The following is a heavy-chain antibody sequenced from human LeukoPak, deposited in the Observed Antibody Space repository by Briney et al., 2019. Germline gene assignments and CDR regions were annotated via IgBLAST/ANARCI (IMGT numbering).Heavy chain of an antibody. CDR2: LYSGGNT. CDR1: GLTVSSNF. V-gene: IGHV3-53*01. CDR3: AKDRAQQLVLDF. Sequence: GGSLRLSCAVSGLTVSSNFMNWVRQAPGKGLEWVSILYSGGNTYYADSVKGRFTVSRDNSKNTLYLQMSSLRAEDTAVYYCAKDRAQQLVLDFWGQGTLVTVSS. J-gene: IGHJ4*02. D-gene: IGHD6-13*01.